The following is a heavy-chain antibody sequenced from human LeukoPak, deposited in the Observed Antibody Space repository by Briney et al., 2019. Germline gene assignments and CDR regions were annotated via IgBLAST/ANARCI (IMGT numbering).Heavy chain of an antibody. CDR3: ARDSTPVGSGWPYFDY. D-gene: IGHD6-19*01. J-gene: IGHJ4*02. CDR2: IKQDGSEK. V-gene: IGHV3-7*01. CDR1: GFIFSSYW. Sequence: GGSLRLPCAASGFIFSSYWMNWVRQAPGKGLEWVANIKQDGSEKYYVDSVKGRFTISRDNAKNSLYLQMNSLRAEDTAVYYCARDSTPVGSGWPYFDYWGQGTLVTVSS.